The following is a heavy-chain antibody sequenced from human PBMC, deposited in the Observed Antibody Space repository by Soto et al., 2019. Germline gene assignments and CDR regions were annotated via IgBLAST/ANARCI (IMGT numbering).Heavy chain of an antibody. Sequence: PSETLSLTCTVSGGSISSYYWSWIRQPPGKGLEWIGHIYYSGSTNYNPSLKSRVTISVDTSKNQFSLKLSSVTAADTAVYYCARDRGRYCGGDCFLGMDVWGQGTTVTVSS. D-gene: IGHD2-21*02. CDR3: ARDRGRYCGGDCFLGMDV. J-gene: IGHJ6*02. V-gene: IGHV4-59*01. CDR2: IYYSGST. CDR1: GGSISSYY.